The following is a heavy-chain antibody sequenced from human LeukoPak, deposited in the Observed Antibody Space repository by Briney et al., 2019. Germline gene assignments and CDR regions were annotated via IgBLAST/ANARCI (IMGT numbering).Heavy chain of an antibody. CDR3: ARSSISSSYTY. Sequence: GGSLRLSCEASGFTFSDYGMNWVRQSPGKGLEWISCIDDSSGAIYYADSVKGRFAISRDNAKNSLYLQMNSLRAEDTAVYYCARSSISSSYTYWGQGTLVTVSS. CDR2: IDDSSGAI. V-gene: IGHV3-48*04. J-gene: IGHJ4*02. D-gene: IGHD2-2*02. CDR1: GFTFSDYG.